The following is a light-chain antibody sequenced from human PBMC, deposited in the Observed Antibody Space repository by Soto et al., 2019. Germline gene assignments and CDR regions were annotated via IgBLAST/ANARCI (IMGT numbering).Light chain of an antibody. CDR1: QSVSSK. J-gene: IGKJ5*01. V-gene: IGKV3-15*01. Sequence: IVMMQSPTTVSVSPGERATLSCRASQSVSSKLAWYQQKPGQPPRLLFFDASARATGVPDRFRGSGSGTEFILTISGLQSEDFAVYYCQQYNDWPPYTFGQGTRLEIX. CDR2: DAS. CDR3: QQYNDWPPYT.